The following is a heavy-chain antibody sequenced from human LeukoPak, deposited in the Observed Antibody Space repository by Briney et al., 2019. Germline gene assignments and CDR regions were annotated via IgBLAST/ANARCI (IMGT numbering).Heavy chain of an antibody. V-gene: IGHV3-66*01. CDR1: GITVARND. CDR2: IYTGGNT. D-gene: IGHD1-26*01. Sequence: GGSLRLSCVASGITVARNDMNWVRQAPGKGLEWVSVIYTGGNTNHVASVKGRFTISRDSSKNTLYLQMNSLRAEDTAVYYCVRDGGSYYYHGMDVWGQGTTVTVSS. CDR3: VRDGGSYYYHGMDV. J-gene: IGHJ6*02.